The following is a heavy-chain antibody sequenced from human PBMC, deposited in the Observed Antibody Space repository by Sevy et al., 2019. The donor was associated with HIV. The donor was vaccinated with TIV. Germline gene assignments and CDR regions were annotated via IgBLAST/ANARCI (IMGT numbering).Heavy chain of an antibody. Sequence: GGSLRLSCAASGFSFNLYAMTWVRQAPGKGLEWVSTISVSGGSTYYADSVKGQFTISRDNSKNTLYLQMNSLRAEDTAVYYCAKDRVSGSYYAGDFDYWGQGTLVTVSS. J-gene: IGHJ4*02. CDR3: AKDRVSGSYYAGDFDY. CDR2: ISVSGGST. V-gene: IGHV3-23*01. CDR1: GFSFNLYA. D-gene: IGHD1-26*01.